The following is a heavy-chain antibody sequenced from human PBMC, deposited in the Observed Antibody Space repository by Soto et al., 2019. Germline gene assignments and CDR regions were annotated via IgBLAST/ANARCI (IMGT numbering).Heavy chain of an antibody. Sequence: PCWSTKLVSAASGFTVCIRYLTLSRQDTGKGLEWVAILYTGTDTVYADSVKGRFTISRDSSKNTLYLQMHSLRAEDTAMYFCARSRYTGTYSGSFLDYSAQRPLLTVS. D-gene: IGHD1-26*01. J-gene: IGHJ4*02. V-gene: IGHV3-53*01. CDR3: ARSRYTGTYSGSFLDY. CDR1: GFTVCIRY. CDR2: LYTGTDT.